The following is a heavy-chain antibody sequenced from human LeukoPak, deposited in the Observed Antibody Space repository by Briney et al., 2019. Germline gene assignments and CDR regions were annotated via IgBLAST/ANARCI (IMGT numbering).Heavy chain of an antibody. V-gene: IGHV4-30-2*01. CDR2: IYHSGST. Sequence: SETLSLTCAVSGGSISSGGYSWSWSRQPPGKGLEWIGYIYHSGSTYYNPSLKSRVTISVDRSKNQFSLKLSSVTAADTAVYYCARDSFYGSGNWFDPWGQGTLVTVSS. CDR3: ARDSFYGSGNWFDP. CDR1: GGSISSGGYS. D-gene: IGHD3-10*01. J-gene: IGHJ5*02.